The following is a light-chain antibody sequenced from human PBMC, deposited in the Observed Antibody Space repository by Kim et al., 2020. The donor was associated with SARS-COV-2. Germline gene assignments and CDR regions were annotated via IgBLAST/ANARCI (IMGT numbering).Light chain of an antibody. CDR1: SLRNSY. J-gene: IGLJ1*01. V-gene: IGLV3-19*01. CDR2: EEG. CDR3: FSRDSPNKKYV. Sequence: SSELTQDPAVSVALGQTVRITCQGDSLRNSYASWYQHKSGQAPRLVVYEEGNRPSGIPDRFSGSSAGIIASLTITGAQVEDEGDSYCFSRDSPNKKYVIAPGTKVTVL.